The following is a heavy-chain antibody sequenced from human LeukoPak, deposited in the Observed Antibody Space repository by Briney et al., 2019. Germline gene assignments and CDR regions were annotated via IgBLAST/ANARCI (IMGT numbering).Heavy chain of an antibody. V-gene: IGHV2-70*04. Sequence: SGHALANPSQPLTLTCTFAGFSLRTSGMRVSWIHQPPGKALEWLARIDWDDDKFYSTSLKTRLTISKDTSKNQVVLTMTNMDPVDTATYYCARTYGSGSWGAFDIWGQGTMVTVSS. CDR2: IDWDDDK. CDR3: ARTYGSGSWGAFDI. D-gene: IGHD3-10*01. J-gene: IGHJ3*02. CDR1: GFSLRTSGMR.